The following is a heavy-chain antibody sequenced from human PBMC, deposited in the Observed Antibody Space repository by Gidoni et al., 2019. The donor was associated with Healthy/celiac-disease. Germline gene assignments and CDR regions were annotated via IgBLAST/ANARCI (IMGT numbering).Heavy chain of an antibody. V-gene: IGHV3-33*01. D-gene: IGHD2-15*01. CDR2: IWYDGSNK. CDR1: GFTFSSYG. CDR3: ARGLGGGNIDY. J-gene: IGHJ4*02. Sequence: QVQLVESGGGVVQPGRSLRLSCAASGFTFSSYGMHWVRQAPGKGLEWVAVIWYDGSNKYYADSVKGRFTISRDNSKNTLYLQMNSLRAEDTAVYYCARGLGGGNIDYWGQGTLVTVSS.